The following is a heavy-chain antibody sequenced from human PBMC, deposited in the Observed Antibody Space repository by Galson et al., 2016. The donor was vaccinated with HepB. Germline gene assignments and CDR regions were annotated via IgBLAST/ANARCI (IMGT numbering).Heavy chain of an antibody. CDR1: GDSISSEYW. Sequence: SETLSLTCAVSGDSISSEYWWSWVRHFPGKELEWIGEIYQTGTANYNPSFTRRATISVDKSKNQFSLRLDSVTAADTAVYYCARGTLGTVATMAFDYWGQGTLVSFSS. CDR2: IYQTGTA. D-gene: IGHD4/OR15-4a*01. J-gene: IGHJ4*02. CDR3: ARGTLGTVATMAFDY. V-gene: IGHV4-4*02.